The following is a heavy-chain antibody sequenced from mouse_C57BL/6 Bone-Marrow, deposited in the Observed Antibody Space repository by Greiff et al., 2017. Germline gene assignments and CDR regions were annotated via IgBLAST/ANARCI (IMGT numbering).Heavy chain of an antibody. D-gene: IGHD1-1*01. J-gene: IGHJ2*01. CDR1: GFTFSSYA. CDR3: ARDRAITTGRGYYFDY. CDR2: ISDGGSYT. V-gene: IGHV5-4*01. Sequence: EVKVVESGGGLVKPGGSLKLSCAASGFTFSSYAMSWVRQTPEKRLEWVATISDGGSYTYYPDNVKGRFTLSRDNAKNNLYLQMSHLKSEDTAMYYCARDRAITTGRGYYFDYWGQGTTLTVAS.